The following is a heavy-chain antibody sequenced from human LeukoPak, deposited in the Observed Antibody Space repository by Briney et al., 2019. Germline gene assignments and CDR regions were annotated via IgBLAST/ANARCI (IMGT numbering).Heavy chain of an antibody. Sequence: GGSLRLSCAASGFTFNNYAMSWVRQAPGKGLEWVSAISDSGGSTYYADSVKGRFTISRDNSKNTLYLQMNGLRAEDTAVYYCAKPRGAVTTVTTSGYFDYWGQGTLVTVSS. D-gene: IGHD4-17*01. V-gene: IGHV3-23*01. CDR1: GFTFNNYA. J-gene: IGHJ4*02. CDR2: ISDSGGST. CDR3: AKPRGAVTTVTTSGYFDY.